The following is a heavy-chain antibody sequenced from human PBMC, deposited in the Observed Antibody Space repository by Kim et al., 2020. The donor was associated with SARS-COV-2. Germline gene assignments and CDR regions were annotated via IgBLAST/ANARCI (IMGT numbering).Heavy chain of an antibody. J-gene: IGHJ5*02. CDR3: TRDPRDTAAAAGRFDP. D-gene: IGHD6-13*01. Sequence: SVKGRFTISRDDSKSIAYLQMNSLKTEDTAVYYCTRDPRDTAAAAGRFDPWGQGTLVTVSS. V-gene: IGHV3-49*02.